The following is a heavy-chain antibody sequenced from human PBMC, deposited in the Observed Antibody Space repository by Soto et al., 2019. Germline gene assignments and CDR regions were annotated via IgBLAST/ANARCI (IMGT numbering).Heavy chain of an antibody. V-gene: IGHV3-21*01. J-gene: IGHJ4*02. D-gene: IGHD2-2*01. CDR3: ARDLSEYQLLEN. CDR1: GFTFSSYS. CDR2: ISSSSSYI. Sequence: EVQLVESGGGLVKPGGSLRLSCAASGFTFSSYSMNWVRQAPGKGLEWVSSISSSSSYIYYADSVKGRFTISRDNAKNSLYLQMNSLRAEDTAVYYCARDLSEYQLLENWGQGTLVTVSS.